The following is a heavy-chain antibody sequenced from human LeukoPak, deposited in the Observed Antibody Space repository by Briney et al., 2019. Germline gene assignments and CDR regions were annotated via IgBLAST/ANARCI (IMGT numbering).Heavy chain of an antibody. CDR2: IYYSGST. J-gene: IGHJ4*02. Sequence: SETLSLTCTVSGGSISSSSYYWGWIRQPPGKGLEWIGSIYYSGSTYYNPSLKSRVTISVDTSKNQFSLNLSAVTAADTAVYYCARHRIAAATYWGQGTLVTVSS. CDR1: GGSISSSSYY. D-gene: IGHD6-13*01. V-gene: IGHV4-39*01. CDR3: ARHRIAAATY.